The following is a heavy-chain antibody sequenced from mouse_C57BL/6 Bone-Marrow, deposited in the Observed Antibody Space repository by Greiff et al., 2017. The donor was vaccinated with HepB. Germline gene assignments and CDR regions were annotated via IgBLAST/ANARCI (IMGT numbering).Heavy chain of an antibody. D-gene: IGHD3-2*02. CDR3: TRSGQLRLRFAY. CDR2: IDPETGGT. CDR1: GYTFTDYE. J-gene: IGHJ3*01. Sequence: QVQLKQSGAELVRPGASVTLSCKASGYTFTDYEMHWVKQTPVHGLEWIGAIDPETGGTAYNQKFKGKAILTADKSSSTAYMELRSLTSEDSAVYYCTRSGQLRLRFAYWGQGTLVTVSA. V-gene: IGHV1-15*01.